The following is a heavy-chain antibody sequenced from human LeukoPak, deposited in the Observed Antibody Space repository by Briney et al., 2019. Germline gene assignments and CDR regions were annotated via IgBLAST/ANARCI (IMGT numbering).Heavy chain of an antibody. CDR2: IYTSGST. D-gene: IGHD2-15*01. J-gene: IGHJ4*02. CDR1: GGSISSGSYY. CDR3: ARVVVRGAFYFDY. V-gene: IGHV4-61*02. Sequence: PSETLSLTCTVSGGSISSGSYYWSWIRQPAGKGLEWIGRIYTSGSTNYIPSLKSRVTISVDTSKNQFSLKLSSVTAADTAVYYCARVVVRGAFYFDYWGQGTLVTVSS.